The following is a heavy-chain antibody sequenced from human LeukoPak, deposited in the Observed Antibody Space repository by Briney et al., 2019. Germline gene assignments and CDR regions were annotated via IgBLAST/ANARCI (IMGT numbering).Heavy chain of an antibody. CDR2: IAYDGSRA. V-gene: IGHV3-33*01. Sequence: GGSLRLSCAGSGFTFGGYGMHWFRQTPGKGLKGVADIAYDGSRAFYADSVKGRFTISRDNSKNTMSVQMDDLRAEDTAVYYCTRYNNDHFDYWGQGTLVTVSS. D-gene: IGHD1-14*01. J-gene: IGHJ4*02. CDR1: GFTFGGYG. CDR3: TRYNNDHFDY.